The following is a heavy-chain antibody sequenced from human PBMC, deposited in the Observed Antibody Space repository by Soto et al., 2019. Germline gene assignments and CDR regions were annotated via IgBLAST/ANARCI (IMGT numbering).Heavy chain of an antibody. V-gene: IGHV4-59*01. J-gene: IGHJ4*02. CDR3: ARDNGYSYGYILDH. CDR2: IYYSGST. Sequence: QVQLQESGPGLVKPSETLSLTCTVSGGSISSYYWSWIRQPPGKGLEWIGYIYYSGSTNYNPSLKSRVTISVDTSKNQFSLKLSSVTAADTAVYYCARDNGYSYGYILDHWGQGTLVTVSS. D-gene: IGHD5-18*01. CDR1: GGSISSYY.